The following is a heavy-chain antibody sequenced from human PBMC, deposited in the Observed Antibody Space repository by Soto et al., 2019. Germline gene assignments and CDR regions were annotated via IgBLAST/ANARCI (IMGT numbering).Heavy chain of an antibody. V-gene: IGHV4-39*01. D-gene: IGHD1-1*01. J-gene: IGHJ4*02. CDR3: GTLEGLSAIAYDVDY. CDR1: GGSVSSSSYY. Sequence: QLQLQESGPGLVKPSGTLSLTCTVSGGSVSSSSYYWCWVRPPPGKGLGGIGSVYYSGSTYYNPPRESRVTGPVDKAKNPVAQSQMSLSAAHTAVYDCGTLEGLSAIAYDVDYWGQVALVTVSS. CDR2: VYYSGST.